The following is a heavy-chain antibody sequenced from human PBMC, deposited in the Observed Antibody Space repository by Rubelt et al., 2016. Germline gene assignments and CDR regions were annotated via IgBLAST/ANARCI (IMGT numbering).Heavy chain of an antibody. V-gene: IGHV3-33*01. CDR1: GFTFSSYG. Sequence: VQLVESGGGLVQPGGSLRLSCAASGFTFSSYGMHWVRQAPGKGLEWVAVIWYDGSNKYYADSVKGRFTISRDNSKNTLYLQMNSLRAEDTAVYYCARGWGSRWYYFDYWGQGILVTVSS. CDR3: ARGWGSRWYYFDY. D-gene: IGHD6-13*01. J-gene: IGHJ4*02. CDR2: IWYDGSNK.